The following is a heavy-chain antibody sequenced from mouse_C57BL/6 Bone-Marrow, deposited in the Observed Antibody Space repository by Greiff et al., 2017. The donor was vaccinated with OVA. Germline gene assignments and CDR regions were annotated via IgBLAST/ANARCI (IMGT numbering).Heavy chain of an antibody. V-gene: IGHV1-9*01. CDR3: ASLLTAQATHVSYAMDY. Sequence: QVQLQQSGAELMKPGASVKLSCKATGYTFTGYWIEWVKQRPGHGLEWIGEILPGSGSTNYNEKFKGKATFTADTSSNTAYMQLSSLTTEDSAIYYCASLLTAQATHVSYAMDYWGQGTSVTVSS. D-gene: IGHD3-2*02. CDR1: GYTFTGYW. J-gene: IGHJ4*01. CDR2: ILPGSGST.